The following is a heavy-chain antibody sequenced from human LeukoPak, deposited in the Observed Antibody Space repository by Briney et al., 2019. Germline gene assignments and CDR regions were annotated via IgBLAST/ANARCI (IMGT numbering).Heavy chain of an antibody. V-gene: IGHV3-21*01. CDR1: GFTFSSYE. Sequence: GGSLRLSCAVSGFTFSSYEMNWVRQAPGKGLEWVSLISSSSTYIYYADSVKGRFTISRDNAKNSLYLQMNSLRAEDTALYYCARTYYDFLTGYSVEYYFDYWGQGTLVTVSS. D-gene: IGHD3-9*01. CDR2: ISSSSTYI. J-gene: IGHJ4*02. CDR3: ARTYYDFLTGYSVEYYFDY.